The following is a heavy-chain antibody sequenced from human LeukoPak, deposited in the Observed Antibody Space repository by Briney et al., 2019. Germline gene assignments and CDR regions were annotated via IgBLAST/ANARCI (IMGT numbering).Heavy chain of an antibody. V-gene: IGHV3-33*01. J-gene: IGHJ4*02. CDR2: IWYDGRNK. D-gene: IGHD3-22*01. Sequence: GGSLRLSCAASGFTFSSYAMYWVRQAPGQGLEWVTNIWYDGRNKYYADSVKGRFTISRDNSKNTLYLQMNSLRAEDTAVYYCARGLFNYDNSGMNYWGQRIPVTVSS. CDR1: GFTFSSYA. CDR3: ARGLFNYDNSGMNY.